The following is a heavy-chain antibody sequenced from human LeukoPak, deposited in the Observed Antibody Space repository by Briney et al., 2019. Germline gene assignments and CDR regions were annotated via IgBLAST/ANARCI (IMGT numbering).Heavy chain of an antibody. Sequence: ASVKVSCKVSGYTLTELSMHWVRQAPGQGLECVGWINPNSGGTNYAQKFQGRVTMTRNTSISTAYMELRRLRSDDTAVYYCARDMGPYSSSWIDPWGEGTLVTVSS. CDR2: INPNSGGT. J-gene: IGHJ5*02. CDR1: GYTLTELS. V-gene: IGHV1-2*02. CDR3: ARDMGPYSSSWIDP. D-gene: IGHD6-13*01.